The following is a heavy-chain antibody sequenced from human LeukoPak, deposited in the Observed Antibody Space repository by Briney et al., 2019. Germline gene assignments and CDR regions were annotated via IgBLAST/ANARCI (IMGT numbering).Heavy chain of an antibody. Sequence: GGSLKLSCAASGFTFSTYWMSWVRQAPGKGLEWVANIKQDGSEKYYVDSVKGRFTISRDNAKNSLYLQMNNLRAEDTAVYYCPRGSEWDLLGSCDYWGQGTLVTVSS. CDR2: IKQDGSEK. J-gene: IGHJ4*02. CDR3: PRGSEWDLLGSCDY. CDR1: GFTFSTYW. D-gene: IGHD1-26*01. V-gene: IGHV3-7*01.